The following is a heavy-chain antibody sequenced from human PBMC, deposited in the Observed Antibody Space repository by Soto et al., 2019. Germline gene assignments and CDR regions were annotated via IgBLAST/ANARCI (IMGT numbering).Heavy chain of an antibody. D-gene: IGHD3-3*01. CDR1: GFTFGDYA. J-gene: IGHJ6*03. Sequence: GGSLRLSCTASGFTFGDYAMSWFRQAPGKGLEWVGFIRSKAYGGTTEYAASVKGRFTISRDDSKSIAYLQMNSLKTEDTAVYYCTRDLAVLRFFGYYYMDVWGKGTTVTVSS. CDR2: IRSKAYGGTT. V-gene: IGHV3-49*03. CDR3: TRDLAVLRFFGYYYMDV.